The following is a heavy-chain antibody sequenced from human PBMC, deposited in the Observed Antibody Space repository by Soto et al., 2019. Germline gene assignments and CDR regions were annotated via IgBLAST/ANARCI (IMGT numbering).Heavy chain of an antibody. CDR3: ARHNYGSGSTYFDY. CDR1: GGSISSYY. CDR2: IYYSGST. J-gene: IGHJ4*02. D-gene: IGHD3-10*01. V-gene: IGHV4-59*08. Sequence: SETLSLTCTVSGGSISSYYWSWIRQPPGKGLEWIGYIYYSGSTSYNPSLKSRVTISVDTSKNQFSLKLNSMTAADTAVYYCARHNYGSGSTYFDYWGQGTLVTVSS.